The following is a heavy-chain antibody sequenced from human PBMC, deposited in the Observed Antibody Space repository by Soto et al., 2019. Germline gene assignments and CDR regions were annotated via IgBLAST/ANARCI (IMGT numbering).Heavy chain of an antibody. J-gene: IGHJ6*02. D-gene: IGHD2-2*01. CDR1: GGTFSSYA. V-gene: IGHV1-69*12. Sequence: QVQLVQSGAEVKKPGSSVKVSCKASGGTFSSYAISWVRQAPGQGLEWMGGIIPIFGTANYAQKFQGRVTITADESTSTAYMEVSSLRSEDTDVYYCARGASVPVLVPAAMHYYYYGMDVWGQGTTVTVSS. CDR2: IIPIFGTA. CDR3: ARGASVPVLVPAAMHYYYYGMDV.